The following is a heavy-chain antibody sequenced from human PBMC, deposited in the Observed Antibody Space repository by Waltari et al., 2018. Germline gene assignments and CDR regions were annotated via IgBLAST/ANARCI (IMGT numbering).Heavy chain of an antibody. CDR2: IYYSGST. V-gene: IGHV4-39*07. Sequence: QLQLQESGPGLVKPSETLSLTCTVSGGSISSSSYYWGWIRQPPGKGLEWIGSIYYSGSTSYNPSLKSRVTISVDTSKNQFSLKLSSVTAADTAVYYCARESFNHWYFDLWGRGTLVTVSS. CDR1: GGSISSSSYY. J-gene: IGHJ2*01. CDR3: ARESFNHWYFDL.